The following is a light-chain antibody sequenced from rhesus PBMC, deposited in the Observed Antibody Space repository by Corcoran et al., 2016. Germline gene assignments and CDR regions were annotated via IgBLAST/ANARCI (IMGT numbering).Light chain of an antibody. CDR1: QRINTW. CDR3: QQYMRGPLT. V-gene: IGKV1-22*01. CDR2: KAV. Sequence: DIRMTQSPSSLSASIGDTVTISCRASQRINTWLAWYQQKPGNFRKLLIYKAVSLQSGVPSRLSGSGSVTDVTLTITSLESEDFAIYFCQQYMRGPLTFGGGTKVELK. J-gene: IGKJ4*01.